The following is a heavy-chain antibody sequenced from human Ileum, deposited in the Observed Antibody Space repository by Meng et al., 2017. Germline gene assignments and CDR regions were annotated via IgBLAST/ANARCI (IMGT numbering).Heavy chain of an antibody. D-gene: IGHD6-19*01. CDR1: GSFTSSGYY. Sequence: SETLSLTCAVAGSFTSSGYYWGWSRQAPGKGREWIGSIYRSGSTFNNASLKRRVTMSADTSQNQFSLRLSSVTAADKAVEYCARADARGGSGWTEGSWGQGTLVTVSS. V-gene: IGHV4-38-2*01. J-gene: IGHJ5*02. CDR2: IYRSGST. CDR3: ARADARGGSGWTEGS.